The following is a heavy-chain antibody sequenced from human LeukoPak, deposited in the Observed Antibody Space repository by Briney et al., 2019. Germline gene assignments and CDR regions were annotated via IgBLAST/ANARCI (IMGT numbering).Heavy chain of an antibody. J-gene: IGHJ4*02. CDR2: IYYSGST. V-gene: IGHV4-39*01. D-gene: IGHD3-16*01. CDR1: GGSISSSSYY. CDR3: ASHPIWESYDGGDY. Sequence: SETLSLTCTVSGGSISSSSYYWGWIRQPPGKGLEWIGSIYYSGSTYYNPSLKSRVTISVDTSKNQFSLKLSSVTAADTAVYYCASHPIWESYDGGDYWGQGTLVTVSS.